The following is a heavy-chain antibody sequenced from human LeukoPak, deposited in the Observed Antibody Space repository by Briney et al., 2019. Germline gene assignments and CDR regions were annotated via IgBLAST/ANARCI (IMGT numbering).Heavy chain of an antibody. CDR1: GFTFGSYA. CDR2: ISSNGGST. V-gene: IGHV3-64*01. Sequence: GGSLRLSCAASGFTFGSYAMHWVRQAPGKGLEYVSAISSNGGSTYYANSVKGRFTISRDNSKNTLYLQMGSLRAEDMAVYYCARDPDVYYYYMDVWGKGTTVTVSS. J-gene: IGHJ6*03. CDR3: ARDPDVYYYYMDV.